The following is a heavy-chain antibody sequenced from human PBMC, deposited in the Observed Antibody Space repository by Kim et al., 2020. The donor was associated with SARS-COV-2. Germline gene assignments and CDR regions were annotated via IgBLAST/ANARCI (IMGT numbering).Heavy chain of an antibody. CDR2: ITNDGST. CDR3: EKLGGSRVQLWSFEY. D-gene: IGHD5-18*01. Sequence: GGSLRLSCAASGFIFSRYAMSWVRQAPGKGLEWVSTITNDGSTSDADSVRGRFTISRDNCKNTLYLQMNRLKAEYTAMNYGEKLGGSRVQLWSFEYWV. J-gene: IGHJ4*01. CDR1: GFIFSRYA. V-gene: IGHV3-23*01.